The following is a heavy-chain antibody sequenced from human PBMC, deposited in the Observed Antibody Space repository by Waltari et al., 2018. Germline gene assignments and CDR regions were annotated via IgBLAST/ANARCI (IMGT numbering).Heavy chain of an antibody. CDR2: IGTAGDT. V-gene: IGHV3-13*01. J-gene: IGHJ4*02. Sequence: EVQLVESGGGLVQPGGSLRLSCAASGFPFSSYDMHWVRQATGKGLEWVSAIGTAGDTYYPGSVKGRFTISRENAKNSLYLQMNSLRAGDTAVYYCARARSGWDFDYWGQGTLVTVSS. CDR3: ARARSGWDFDY. D-gene: IGHD6-19*01. CDR1: GFPFSSYD.